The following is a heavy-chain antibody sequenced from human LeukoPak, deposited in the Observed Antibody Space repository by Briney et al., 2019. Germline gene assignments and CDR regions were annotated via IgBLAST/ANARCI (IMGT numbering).Heavy chain of an antibody. Sequence: GGSRRLSCAASGFTFSSYSMNWVRHAPGKGLEWVSSISSSSSYIYYADSVKGRFTISRDNAKNSLYLQMNSLRAEDTAVYYCARDSGSYGSGAAFDIWGQGTMVTVSS. CDR1: GFTFSSYS. CDR2: ISSSSSYI. V-gene: IGHV3-21*01. CDR3: ARDSGSYGSGAAFDI. D-gene: IGHD1-26*01. J-gene: IGHJ3*02.